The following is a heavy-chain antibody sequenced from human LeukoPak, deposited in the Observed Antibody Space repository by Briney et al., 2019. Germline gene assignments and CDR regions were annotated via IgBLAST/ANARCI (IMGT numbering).Heavy chain of an antibody. J-gene: IGHJ6*01. CDR1: GGSISSSSYY. Sequence: SETLSLTCTVSGGSISSSSYYWGWIRQPPGQGLEWIGSIYYSGSTYYNPSLKSRVTISVDTSKNQFSLKLSSVTAAATAGYFCARHLEDDSDYQTASYPSSMDASGPGTTVTLSS. V-gene: IGHV4-39*01. CDR2: IYYSGST. D-gene: IGHD4-11*01. CDR3: ARHLEDDSDYQTASYPSSMDA.